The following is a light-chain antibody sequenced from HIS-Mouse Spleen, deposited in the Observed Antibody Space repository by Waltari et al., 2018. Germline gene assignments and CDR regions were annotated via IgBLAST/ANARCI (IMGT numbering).Light chain of an antibody. CDR3: NSRDSSGNPQV. CDR1: SLRSYY. Sequence: SSELTQDPAVSVALGQTVRITCQGDSLRSYYASWYQQKPGKAPVLVIYGKNNRPSGIPDRFSGSSSGNTASLTITGAQAEDEADYYCNSRDSSGNPQVFGGGTKLTVL. J-gene: IGLJ2*01. V-gene: IGLV3-19*01. CDR2: GKN.